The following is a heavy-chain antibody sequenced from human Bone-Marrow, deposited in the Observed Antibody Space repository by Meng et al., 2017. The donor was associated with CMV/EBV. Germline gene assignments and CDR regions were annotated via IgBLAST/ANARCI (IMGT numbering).Heavy chain of an antibody. V-gene: IGHV3-21*01. CDR1: GFTFSSYS. J-gene: IGHJ6*02. CDR2: ISSSSSYI. Sequence: LSLTCAASGFTFSSYSMNWVRQAPGKGLEWVSSISSSSSYIYYADSVKGRFTISRDNAKNSLYLQMNSLRAEDTAVYYCAREICSSTSCYIYYYYGMDVWGQGTMVTVSS. D-gene: IGHD2-2*02. CDR3: AREICSSTSCYIYYYYGMDV.